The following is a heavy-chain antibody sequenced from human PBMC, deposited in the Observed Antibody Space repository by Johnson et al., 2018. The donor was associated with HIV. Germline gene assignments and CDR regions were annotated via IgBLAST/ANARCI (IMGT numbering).Heavy chain of an antibody. CDR1: GFTVSSNY. CDR2: IYSGGST. Sequence: VQLVESGGGLVQPGGSLRLSCVASGFTVSSNYMNWVRQAPGKGLEWVSVIYSGGSTYYADSVKGRFTISRDNSKNTLYCQMNSRRAEDTAVYYCARAYSYGAFDIWGQGTMVTVSS. CDR3: ARAYSYGAFDI. V-gene: IGHV3-66*01. D-gene: IGHD5-18*01. J-gene: IGHJ3*02.